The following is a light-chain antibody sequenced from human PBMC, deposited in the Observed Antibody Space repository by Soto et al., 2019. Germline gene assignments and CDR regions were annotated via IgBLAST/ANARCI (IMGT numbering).Light chain of an antibody. V-gene: IGLV2-14*01. Sequence: QSVLTQPASVSGSPGQSITISCTGTSSDIGNFNYVSWYQQHPGKVPKLIIYEVTNRPSGVSDRFSGSKSGNTASLTISGLQAEDEADYYCSSYTSTNTFGVFGGGTQLTVL. CDR1: SSDIGNFNY. CDR2: EVT. CDR3: SSYTSTNTFGV. J-gene: IGLJ3*02.